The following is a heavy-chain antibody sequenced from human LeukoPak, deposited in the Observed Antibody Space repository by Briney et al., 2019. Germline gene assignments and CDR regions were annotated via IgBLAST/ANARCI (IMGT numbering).Heavy chain of an antibody. Sequence: EASVKVSCKASGYTFTGYYMHWVRQAPGQGLEWMGWINPHSGGTNYAQKFQGRVTMTRNTSISTAYMELSSLRSEDTAVYYCARDNVVGAATLDYWGQGTLVTVSS. CDR1: GYTFTGYY. D-gene: IGHD2-15*01. CDR3: ARDNVVGAATLDY. CDR2: INPHSGGT. V-gene: IGHV1-2*02. J-gene: IGHJ4*02.